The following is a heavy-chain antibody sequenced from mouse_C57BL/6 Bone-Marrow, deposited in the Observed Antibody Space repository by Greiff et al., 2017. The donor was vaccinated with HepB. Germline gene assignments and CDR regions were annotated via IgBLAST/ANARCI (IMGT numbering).Heavy chain of an antibody. CDR2: IYPGDGDT. D-gene: IGHD1-1*01. CDR1: GYAFSSSW. V-gene: IGHV1-82*01. Sequence: VQRVESGPELVKPGASVKISCKASGYAFSSSWMNWVKQRPGKGLEWIGRIYPGDGDTNYNGKFKGKATLTADKSSSTAYMQLSSLTSEDSAVYFCANYYGSSSWFAYWGQGTLVTVSA. CDR3: ANYYGSSSWFAY. J-gene: IGHJ3*01.